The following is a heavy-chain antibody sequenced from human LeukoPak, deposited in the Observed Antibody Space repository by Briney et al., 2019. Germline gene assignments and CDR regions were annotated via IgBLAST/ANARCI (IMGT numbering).Heavy chain of an antibody. Sequence: GGSLRLSCAASGFTFSSYAMHWVRQAPGKGLEWVAVISYDGSNKYYADSVKGRFTISRDNSKNTLYLQMNSLRAEDTAVYYCATLSYGSGRYNRFDPWGQGTLVTVSS. CDR1: GFTFSSYA. CDR2: ISYDGSNK. V-gene: IGHV3-30-3*01. D-gene: IGHD3-10*01. J-gene: IGHJ5*02. CDR3: ATLSYGSGRYNRFDP.